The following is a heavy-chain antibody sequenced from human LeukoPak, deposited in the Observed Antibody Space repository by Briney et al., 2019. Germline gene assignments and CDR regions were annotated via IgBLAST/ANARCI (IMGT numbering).Heavy chain of an antibody. Sequence: KSGGSLRLSCAASGFTFSNYAMSWVRQAPGEGLEWVSSIDGSSRYIYYADSVRGRFAISRDNAKNSLHLQMNSLRVEDTGVYFCARDMAGRSRPPFDYWGQETLVTVSS. CDR3: ARDMAGRSRPPFDY. V-gene: IGHV3-21*01. D-gene: IGHD6-19*01. CDR1: GFTFSNYA. CDR2: IDGSSRYI. J-gene: IGHJ4*02.